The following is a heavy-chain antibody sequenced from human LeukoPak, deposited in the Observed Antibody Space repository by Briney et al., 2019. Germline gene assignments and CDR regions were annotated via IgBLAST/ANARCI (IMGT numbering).Heavy chain of an antibody. D-gene: IGHD2-2*01. CDR2: IYYSGST. CDR3: ARDPILGGSTTDIVVVPAASHFDY. V-gene: IGHV4-59*01. J-gene: IGHJ4*02. CDR1: GGSISSYY. Sequence: SETLSLTCTVSGGSISSYYWSWIRQPPGKGLEWIGYIYYSGSTNYNPSLKSRVTISVDTSKNQFSLKLSSVTAADTAVYYCARDPILGGSTTDIVVVPAASHFDYWGQGTLVTVSS.